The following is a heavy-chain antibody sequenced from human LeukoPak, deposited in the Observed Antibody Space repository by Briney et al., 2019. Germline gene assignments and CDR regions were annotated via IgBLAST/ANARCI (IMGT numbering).Heavy chain of an antibody. Sequence: GAAVKVSCKASGYTFTSYGISWVRQAPGQGLEWMGWISAYNGNTNYAQKLQGRVTMTTDTSTSTAYMELRSLRSDDTAVYYCARGPIFWSGLEYFQHWGQGTLVTVSS. D-gene: IGHD3-3*01. J-gene: IGHJ1*01. CDR3: ARGPIFWSGLEYFQH. V-gene: IGHV1-18*01. CDR2: ISAYNGNT. CDR1: GYTFTSYG.